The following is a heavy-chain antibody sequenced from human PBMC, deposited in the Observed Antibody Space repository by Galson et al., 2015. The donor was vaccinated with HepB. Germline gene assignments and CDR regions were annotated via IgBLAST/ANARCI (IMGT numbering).Heavy chain of an antibody. CDR3: ARSSESSGYFDY. J-gene: IGHJ4*02. V-gene: IGHV3-30-3*01. CDR2: ISYDGSNK. Sequence: SLRLSCAASGFTFSSYAMHWVRQAPGKGLEWVAVISYDGSNKYYADAVKGRFTISRDNSKNTLYLQMNSLRAEDTAVYYCARSSESSGYFDYWGQGTLVTVSS. CDR1: GFTFSSYA. D-gene: IGHD3-22*01.